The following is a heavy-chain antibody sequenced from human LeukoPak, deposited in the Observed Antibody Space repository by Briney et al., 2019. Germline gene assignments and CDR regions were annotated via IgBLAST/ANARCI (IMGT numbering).Heavy chain of an antibody. CDR1: GGTFNSYA. CDR2: IFPIFGTA. V-gene: IGHV1-69*05. CDR3: ARDRGERDSSWSLPAHGFDI. J-gene: IGHJ3*02. D-gene: IGHD6-13*01. Sequence: SVKVSCKASGGTFNSYAINWVRQAPGQGLEWMGRIFPIFGTANYAQKFRGRVTVTTDESTNTAYMELSSPRPEDTAMYYCARDRGERDSSWSLPAHGFDIWGQGTMVTVSS.